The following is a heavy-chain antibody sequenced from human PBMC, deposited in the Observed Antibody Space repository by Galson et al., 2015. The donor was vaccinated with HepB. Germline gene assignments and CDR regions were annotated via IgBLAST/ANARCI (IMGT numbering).Heavy chain of an antibody. Sequence: QSGAEVKKPGESLKISCKGSGYSFTSYWIGWVRQMPGKGLEWMGIIYPGDSDTRYSPSFQGQVTIPADKSISTAYLQWSSLKASDTAMYYCARGYCSITSCYRGFDYWGQGTLVTVSS. D-gene: IGHD2-2*02. J-gene: IGHJ4*02. V-gene: IGHV5-51*01. CDR2: IYPGDSDT. CDR1: GYSFTSYW. CDR3: ARGYCSITSCYRGFDY.